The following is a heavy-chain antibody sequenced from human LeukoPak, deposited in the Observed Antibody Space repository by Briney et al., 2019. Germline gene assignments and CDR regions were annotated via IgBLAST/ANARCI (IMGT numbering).Heavy chain of an antibody. J-gene: IGHJ4*02. CDR2: INPNSGGT. Sequence: GASVTVSCKASGYTFTGYYMHWVRQAPGQGLEWMGWINPNSGGTTYAQKFEGRVTMTRDTSIATAYMELSRLRSDDTAVYYCARDQGEMATIPDYWGQGTLVTVSS. V-gene: IGHV1-2*02. D-gene: IGHD5-24*01. CDR1: GYTFTGYY. CDR3: ARDQGEMATIPDY.